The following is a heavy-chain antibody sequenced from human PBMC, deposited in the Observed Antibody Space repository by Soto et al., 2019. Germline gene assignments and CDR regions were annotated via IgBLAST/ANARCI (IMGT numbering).Heavy chain of an antibody. CDR3: AKDLFGNSYDKIDY. D-gene: IGHD5-18*01. J-gene: IGHJ4*01. CDR1: GFTFSSYA. Sequence: EVQLLESGGGLVQPGGSLRLSCAASGFTFSSYAMSWVRQAPGKGLEWVSAISGSGGSTYYADSVKGRFTISRDKSKNTLYLQMNSLRAEYTAVYYCAKDLFGNSYDKIDYWGQGTLVTVSS. CDR2: ISGSGGST. V-gene: IGHV3-23*01.